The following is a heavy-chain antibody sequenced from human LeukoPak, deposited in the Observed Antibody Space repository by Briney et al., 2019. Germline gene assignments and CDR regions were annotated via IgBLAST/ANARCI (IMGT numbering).Heavy chain of an antibody. CDR1: GFTFSSYA. J-gene: IGHJ5*02. CDR3: ARVVTIHTNWFDP. V-gene: IGHV3-48*01. D-gene: IGHD3-3*01. CDR2: ISSSSSTI. Sequence: GRSLRLSCAASGFTFSSYAMHWVRQAPGKGLEWVSYISSSSSTIYYADSVKGRFTISRDNAKNSLYLQMNSLRAEDTAVYYCARVVTIHTNWFDPWGQGTLVTVSS.